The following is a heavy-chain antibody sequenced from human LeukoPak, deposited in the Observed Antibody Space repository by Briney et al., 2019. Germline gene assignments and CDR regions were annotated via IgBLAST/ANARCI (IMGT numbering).Heavy chain of an antibody. D-gene: IGHD3-22*01. CDR2: IYTSGST. J-gene: IGHJ6*03. Sequence: SETLSLTCTVSGGSISSGSYYWSWIRQPAGKGLEWIGRIYTSGSTNYNPSLKSRVTISVDTSKNQFSLKLSSVTAADTAVYYCARGTMIVVDLYYYYYMDVWGKGTTVTISS. CDR1: GGSISSGSYY. V-gene: IGHV4-61*02. CDR3: ARGTMIVVDLYYYYYMDV.